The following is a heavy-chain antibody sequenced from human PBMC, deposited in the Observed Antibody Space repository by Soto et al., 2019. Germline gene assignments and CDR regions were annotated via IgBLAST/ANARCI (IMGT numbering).Heavy chain of an antibody. V-gene: IGHV1-24*01. D-gene: IGHD3-9*01. J-gene: IGHJ6*02. CDR3: ATGKHDILTGYQLYYYYGMDV. CDR1: GYTLTELS. CDR2: FDPEDGET. Sequence: ASVKVSCKVSGYTLTELSMHWVRQAPGKGLEWMGGFDPEDGETIYAQKFQGRVTMTEDTSTDTAYMELSSLRSEDTAVYYCATGKHDILTGYQLYYYYGMDVWGQGTTVTVSS.